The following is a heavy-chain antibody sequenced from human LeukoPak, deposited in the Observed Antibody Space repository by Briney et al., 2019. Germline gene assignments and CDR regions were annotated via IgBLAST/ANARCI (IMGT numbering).Heavy chain of an antibody. J-gene: IGHJ1*01. CDR3: ARLGYGYSSRWSNGGYFQH. V-gene: IGHV3-74*01. Sequence: GVSLRLSCAASGSGFTFNNYWMHWVRQAPGKGLVWVSRINADGSTTSYADSVRGRFTISRDNAKNTLYLQMNSLRAEDTAVYYCARLGYGYSSRWSNGGYFQHWGQGTLVTVSS. D-gene: IGHD6-13*01. CDR2: INADGSTT. CDR1: GSGFTFNNYW.